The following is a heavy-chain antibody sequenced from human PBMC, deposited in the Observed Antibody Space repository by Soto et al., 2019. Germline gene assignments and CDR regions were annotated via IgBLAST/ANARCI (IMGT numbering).Heavy chain of an antibody. V-gene: IGHV1-69*06. D-gene: IGHD3-3*01. CDR2: IVPLFERT. Sequence: QVHLVQSGAQVKKPGSSVRVSCRASGGTVSDYAINWVRQAPRQGLEWVGGIVPLFERTEYAQSLQGRVTITADKFKTIFYMELNSLKSEDTAVYYCARVLRGLTIFGVAHPGYYWGQGTLVTVAS. J-gene: IGHJ4*02. CDR3: ARVLRGLTIFGVAHPGYY. CDR1: GGTVSDYA.